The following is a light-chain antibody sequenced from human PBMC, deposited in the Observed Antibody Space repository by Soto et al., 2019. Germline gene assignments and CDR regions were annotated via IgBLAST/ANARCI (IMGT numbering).Light chain of an antibody. CDR2: GAS. V-gene: IGKV3-15*01. Sequence: EIVMTQSPATLSVSPVERATLSCRASQSVSSNLAWYQQKPGQAPRLLIYGASTRATGIPARFSGSGSGTEFTLTISSLQSEDFAVYYCQQYNNWLTFGPGTKVDIK. J-gene: IGKJ3*01. CDR3: QQYNNWLT. CDR1: QSVSSN.